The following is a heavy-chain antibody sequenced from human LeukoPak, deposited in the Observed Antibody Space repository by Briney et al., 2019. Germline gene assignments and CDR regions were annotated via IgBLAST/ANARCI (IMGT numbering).Heavy chain of an antibody. J-gene: IGHJ3*02. Sequence: SETLSLTCTVSGGSISSSSYYWGWIRQPPGKGLEWIGSIYYSGSTNYNLSLKSRVTISVDTSKNQFSLKLSSVTAADTAVYYCARGPAKGAFDIWGQGTMVTVSS. CDR1: GGSISSSSYY. CDR2: IYYSGST. V-gene: IGHV4-39*07. CDR3: ARGPAKGAFDI.